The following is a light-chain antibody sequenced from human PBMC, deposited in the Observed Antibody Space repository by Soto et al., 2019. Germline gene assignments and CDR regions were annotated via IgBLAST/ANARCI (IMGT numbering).Light chain of an antibody. CDR1: QSIGSW. CDR2: KTS. CDR3: HQYNSYWT. V-gene: IGKV1-5*03. Sequence: DTQMTHSPSTLSASVGDIVTITCRASQSIGSWLAWYQQKPGKAPKLLIYKTSILENGVPSRFSGSGSGTEFTLSISSLQPGDFATYYCHQYNSYWTFGQGTKVDIK. J-gene: IGKJ1*01.